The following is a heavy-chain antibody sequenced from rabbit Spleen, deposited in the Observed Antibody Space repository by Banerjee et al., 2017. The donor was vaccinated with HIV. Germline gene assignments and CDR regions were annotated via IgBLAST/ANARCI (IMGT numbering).Heavy chain of an antibody. J-gene: IGHJ6*01. CDR2: IYAGSSGNT. CDR1: GFSFSAGYD. Sequence: QSLEESGGDLVKPGASLTLTCTASGFSFSAGYDMCWVRQAPGKGLEWIACIYAGSSGNTYSATWAKGRFTISKTSSTTVTLQMTSLTAADTATYFCARDNDVSYDYGYDFWGPGTLVTVS. D-gene: IGHD6-1*01. V-gene: IGHV1S40*01. CDR3: ARDNDVSYDYGYDF.